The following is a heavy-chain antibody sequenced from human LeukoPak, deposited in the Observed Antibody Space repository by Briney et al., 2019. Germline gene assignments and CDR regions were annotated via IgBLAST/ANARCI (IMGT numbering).Heavy chain of an antibody. CDR2: IKQDGSEK. D-gene: IGHD5-12*01. CDR3: AREHSGYDFPGRDYYYMDV. CDR1: GFTFSSYW. Sequence: GGSLRLSCAASGFTFSSYWMSWVRQAPGKGLEWVANIKQDGSEKYYVDSVRGRFTISRDNARNSLYLQMNSLRAGDTAVYYCAREHSGYDFPGRDYYYMDVWGKGTTVTVSS. J-gene: IGHJ6*03. V-gene: IGHV3-7*01.